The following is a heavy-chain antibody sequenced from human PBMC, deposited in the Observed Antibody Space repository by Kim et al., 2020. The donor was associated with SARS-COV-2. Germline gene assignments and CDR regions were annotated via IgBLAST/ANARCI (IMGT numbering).Heavy chain of an antibody. D-gene: IGHD2-2*01. V-gene: IGHV3-21*01. Sequence: AASVKGRFTISRDNAKNSLYLQMNSLRAEDTAVYYCARLVVPAATNWFDPWGQGTLVTVSS. CDR3: ARLVVPAATNWFDP. J-gene: IGHJ5*02.